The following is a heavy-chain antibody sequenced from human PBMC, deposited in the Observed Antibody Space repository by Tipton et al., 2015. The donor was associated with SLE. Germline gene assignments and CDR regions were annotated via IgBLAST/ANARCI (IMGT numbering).Heavy chain of an antibody. V-gene: IGHV4-61*09. CDR3: AGTVSTDLDS. CDR1: GASISSDGYN. Sequence: TLSLTCTVSGASISSDGYNWTWIRQPAGKGLAWIGHIYYSGSTDYKPSLKSRLSISEDTSKNQFSLTLSSVTAADTAVYYCAGTVSTDLDSWGQGTLVTVSS. CDR2: IYYSGST. J-gene: IGHJ4*02. D-gene: IGHD4-11*01.